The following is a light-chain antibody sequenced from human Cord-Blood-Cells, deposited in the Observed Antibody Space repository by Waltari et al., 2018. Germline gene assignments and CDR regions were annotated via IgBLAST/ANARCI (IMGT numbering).Light chain of an antibody. V-gene: IGKV3-11*01. Sequence: EIVLTQSPATLSVSPGERATPSGRASQGVSSYLAWYQQKPGQAPRLLIYDASNRATGIPARFSGSGSGTDFTLTISSLEPEDFAVYYCQQRRNWPPTFGQGTTLEIK. J-gene: IGKJ2*01. CDR1: QGVSSY. CDR2: DAS. CDR3: QQRRNWPPT.